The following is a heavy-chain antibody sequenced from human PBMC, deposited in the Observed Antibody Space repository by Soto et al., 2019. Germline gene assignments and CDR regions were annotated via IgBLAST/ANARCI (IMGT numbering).Heavy chain of an antibody. Sequence: GGSLRLSCAASGFTFSSYGMHWVRQAPGKGLEWVAVIWYDGSNKYYADSVKGRFTISRDNSKNTLYLQMNSLRAEDTAVYYCARERVSPPYSSSSGRYYYYYYGMDVWGQGTTVTVSS. CDR3: ARERVSPPYSSSSGRYYYYYYGMDV. D-gene: IGHD6-6*01. CDR2: IWYDGSNK. CDR1: GFTFSSYG. V-gene: IGHV3-33*01. J-gene: IGHJ6*02.